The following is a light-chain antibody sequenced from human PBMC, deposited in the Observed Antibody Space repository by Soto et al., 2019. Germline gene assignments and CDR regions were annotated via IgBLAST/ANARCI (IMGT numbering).Light chain of an antibody. CDR2: EVS. CDR1: SSDVGTYKY. V-gene: IGLV2-8*01. J-gene: IGLJ3*02. Sequence: QSALTQPPSASGSPGQSVTISCTGTSSDVGTYKYVSWYQQHPGQVPKLIIYEVSKRPSGVPDRFSVSKSGNTASLTVSGRQAEDEADYYCSSYAGSNNWVFGGGTKLTVL. CDR3: SSYAGSNNWV.